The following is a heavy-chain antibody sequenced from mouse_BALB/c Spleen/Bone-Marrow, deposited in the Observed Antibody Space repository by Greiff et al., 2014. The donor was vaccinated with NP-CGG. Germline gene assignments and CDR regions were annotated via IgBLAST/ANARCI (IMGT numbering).Heavy chain of an antibody. V-gene: IGHV1-4*01. CDR1: GYTFTSYT. CDR3: ARESLYGSNYY. D-gene: IGHD1-1*01. CDR2: INPSSGYT. Sequence: QVQLQQPGAELARPGASVKMSCKASGYTFTSYTMHWVKQRPGQGLEWIGYINPSSGYTNYNQKFKDKATLTADKSFSTAYMQLSSLTSEDSAVYYCARESLYGSNYYWGQGTTLTVSS. J-gene: IGHJ2*01.